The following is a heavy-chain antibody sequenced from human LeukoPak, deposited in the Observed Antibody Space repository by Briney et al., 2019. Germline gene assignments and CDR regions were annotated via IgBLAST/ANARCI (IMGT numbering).Heavy chain of an antibody. CDR1: GGSISSSSYY. V-gene: IGHV4-39*07. Sequence: SETLSLTCTVSGGSISSSSYYWGWIRQPPGKGLEWIGSIYYSGSTYYNPSLKSRVTISVDTSKNQFSLKLSSVTAADTAVYYCARALKGDIVLMVYAPWGQGTLVTVSS. CDR2: IYYSGST. D-gene: IGHD2-8*01. J-gene: IGHJ5*02. CDR3: ARALKGDIVLMVYAP.